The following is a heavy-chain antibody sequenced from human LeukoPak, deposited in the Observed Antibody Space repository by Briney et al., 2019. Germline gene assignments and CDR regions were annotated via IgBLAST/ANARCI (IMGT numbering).Heavy chain of an antibody. V-gene: IGHV3-7*04. CDR3: ARGDDFSGDH. D-gene: IGHD1-1*01. CDR1: GFTFSKLW. J-gene: IGHJ4*02. Sequence: GGSLRLSCLVSGFTFSKLWMSWVRQAPGRGLEWVANIHPEGNEKYHVESVKGRFTISRDNAKNLLFLQMNGLGVEDTAVYYCARGDDFSGDHWGQGTLVTVSS. CDR2: IHPEGNEK.